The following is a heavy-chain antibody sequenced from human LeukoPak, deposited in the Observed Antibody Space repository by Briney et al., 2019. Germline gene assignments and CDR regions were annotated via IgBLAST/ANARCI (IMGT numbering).Heavy chain of an antibody. D-gene: IGHD6-19*01. J-gene: IGHJ6*02. CDR3: AREEHPEAGYYYGMDV. V-gene: IGHV1-2*04. CDR1: GYTFTGYY. Sequence: ASVKVSCKASGYTFTGYYMHWVRQAPGQGLEWMGWINPNSGGTNYAQKFQGWVTMTRDTSISTAYMELSRLRSDDTAVYYCAREEHPEAGYYYGMDVWGQGTTVTVSS. CDR2: INPNSGGT.